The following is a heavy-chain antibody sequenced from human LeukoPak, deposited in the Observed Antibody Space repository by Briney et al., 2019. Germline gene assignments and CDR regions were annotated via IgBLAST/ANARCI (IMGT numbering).Heavy chain of an antibody. CDR1: GYTFTSYD. D-gene: IGHD3-3*01. J-gene: IGHJ4*02. Sequence: ASVKVSCTASGYTFTSYDINWVRQATGQGLEWMGWMNPNSGNTDYAQKFQGRVTMTRNTSISTAYMELSSLRSEDTAVYYCASSITIFGVVTTDTFDYWGQGTWSPSPQ. V-gene: IGHV1-8*01. CDR3: ASSITIFGVVTTDTFDY. CDR2: MNPNSGNT.